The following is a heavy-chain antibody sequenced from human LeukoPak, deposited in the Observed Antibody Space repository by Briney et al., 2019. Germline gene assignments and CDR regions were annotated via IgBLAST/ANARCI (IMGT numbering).Heavy chain of an antibody. Sequence: GGSLRLSCAASGFTFSSYAMTWGRQAPGKGLEWVSAITGSGDSAYYSDSVKGRFTISRDQSKSTASLQMTSLRAEDTAVFYCAKGTTDYDASDPLDFWGQGTLVTVSS. CDR3: AKGTTDYDASDPLDF. D-gene: IGHD3-16*01. CDR1: GFTFSSYA. CDR2: ITGSGDSA. V-gene: IGHV3-23*01. J-gene: IGHJ4*02.